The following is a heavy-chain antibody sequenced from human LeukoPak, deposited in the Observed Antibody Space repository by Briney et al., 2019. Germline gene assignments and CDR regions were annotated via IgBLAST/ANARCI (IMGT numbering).Heavy chain of an antibody. D-gene: IGHD1-1*01. CDR3: GKAAQLDRPPPLKGYYYMDV. J-gene: IGHJ6*03. Sequence: SETLSLTCTVSGGSISSYYWSWIRQPPGKGLEWIGYIYYSGCTNYNTSLKSRVTISAETSKKQFSLKLRAVTAADTAVDYLGKAAQLDRPPPLKGYYYMDVWGKGTTVTVSS. CDR2: IYYSGCT. V-gene: IGHV4-59*01. CDR1: GGSISSYY.